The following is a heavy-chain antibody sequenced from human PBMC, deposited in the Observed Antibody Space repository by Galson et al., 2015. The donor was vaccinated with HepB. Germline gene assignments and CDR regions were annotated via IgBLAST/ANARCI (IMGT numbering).Heavy chain of an antibody. J-gene: IGHJ6*01. CDR1: GSSFRSYW. D-gene: IGHD6-19*01. CDR2: IYPGDSDT. Sequence: QSGAEVKKPGESLKISCQSFGSSFRSYWIAWVRQMPGKGLEWMGIIYPGDSDTRYSPPFQGRVSISADKSISTAYLQWSSLKASDTAIYFCARHSGYEDTGERTRVPGTWGVRYYYHGMDVWGQGTTVAVSS. V-gene: IGHV5-51*01. CDR3: ARHSGYEDTGERTRVPGTWGVRYYYHGMDV.